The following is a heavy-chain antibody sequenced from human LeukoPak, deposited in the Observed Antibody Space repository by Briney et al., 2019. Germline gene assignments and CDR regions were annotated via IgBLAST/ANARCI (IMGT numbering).Heavy chain of an antibody. D-gene: IGHD3-10*01. CDR2: ISSSSSYT. CDR3: ARVPYYYGSGSYYSGYYFDY. CDR1: GFTFSDYY. Sequence: GGSLRLSCAASGFTFSDYYMGWIRQAPGKGLEWVSYISSSSSYTNYADSVKGRFTISRDNAKNSLYLQMNSLRAEDTAVYYCARVPYYYGSGSYYSGYYFDYWGQGTLVTVSS. J-gene: IGHJ4*02. V-gene: IGHV3-11*06.